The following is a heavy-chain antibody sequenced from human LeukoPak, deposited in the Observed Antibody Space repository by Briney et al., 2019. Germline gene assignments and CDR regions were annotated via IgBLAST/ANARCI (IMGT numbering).Heavy chain of an antibody. V-gene: IGHV1-69*04. CDR1: GGTFSSYA. D-gene: IGHD2-2*02. J-gene: IGHJ3*02. CDR2: IIPILGIA. CDR3: ARPQGSHCSSTSCYIRSDAFDI. Sequence: ASVKVSCKASGGTFSSYAISWVRQAPGQGLEWMGRIIPILGIANYAQKFQGRVTITADKSTSTAYMELSSLRSEDTAVYYCARPQGSHCSSTSCYIRSDAFDIWGQGTMVTVSS.